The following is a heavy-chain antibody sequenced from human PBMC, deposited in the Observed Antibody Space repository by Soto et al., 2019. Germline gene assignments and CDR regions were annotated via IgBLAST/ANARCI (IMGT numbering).Heavy chain of an antibody. J-gene: IGHJ6*02. CDR1: GGTFSSYA. CDR2: IIPIFGTA. Sequence: QVQLVQSGAEVKKPGSSVKVSCKASGGTFSSYAISWVRQAPGQGLEWMGGIIPIFGTANYAQKFQGRVTSTADEPTSTAYMELSSLRSEDTAVYYWARHVPAAGYYYGMDGWGQGTTVTVSS. D-gene: IGHD2-2*01. CDR3: ARHVPAAGYYYGMDG. V-gene: IGHV1-69*12.